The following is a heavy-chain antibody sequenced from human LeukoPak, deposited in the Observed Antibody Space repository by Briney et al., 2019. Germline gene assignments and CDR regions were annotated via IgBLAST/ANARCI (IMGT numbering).Heavy chain of an antibody. CDR2: ISGSGGST. D-gene: IGHD6-19*01. Sequence: GGSLRLSCAASGFTVSSNYMSWVRQAPGKGLEWVSVISGSGGSTNYADSVKGRFTISRDNSKNTLYLQVNSLRAEDTAVYYCAKDPGYSSGWYFSTWGQGTLVTVSS. CDR1: GFTVSSNY. V-gene: IGHV3-23*01. CDR3: AKDPGYSSGWYFST. J-gene: IGHJ5*02.